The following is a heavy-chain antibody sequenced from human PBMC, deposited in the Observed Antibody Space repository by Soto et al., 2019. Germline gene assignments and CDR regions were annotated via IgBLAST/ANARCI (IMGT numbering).Heavy chain of an antibody. CDR3: AKGDVDTAMAMAVDY. D-gene: IGHD5-18*01. V-gene: IGHV3-30*18. CDR1: GFMFRTYG. J-gene: IGHJ4*02. CDR2: ISYDGSRI. Sequence: QVQLVESGGGVVQPGRSLRLSCAASGFMFRTYGMHWVRQAPGKGLEWVAVISYDGSRIYYGDSVKGRFTVSRDNSKSTLYLQMNSLRPEDTAMYYCAKGDVDTAMAMAVDYWGQGTLVTVSS.